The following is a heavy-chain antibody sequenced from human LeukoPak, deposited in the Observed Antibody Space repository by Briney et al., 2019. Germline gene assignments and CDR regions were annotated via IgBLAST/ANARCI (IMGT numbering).Heavy chain of an antibody. V-gene: IGHV1-2*02. J-gene: IGHJ5*02. CDR1: GYTFTGYY. D-gene: IGHD3-10*01. CDR3: ARGGYYGSGSHNWFDP. Sequence: ASVKVSCKASGYTFTGYYMHWVRQAPGQGLEWMGWINPNSGGTNYAQKFQGRVTMTRDTSISTAYMELSRLRSDDTAVYYCARGGYYGSGSHNWFDPWGQGTLVTVSS. CDR2: INPNSGGT.